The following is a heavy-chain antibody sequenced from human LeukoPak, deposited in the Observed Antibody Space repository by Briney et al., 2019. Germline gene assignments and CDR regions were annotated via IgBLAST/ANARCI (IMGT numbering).Heavy chain of an antibody. V-gene: IGHV1-69*06. CDR3: ASSATIPLYFDY. CDR2: IIPIFGTA. D-gene: IGHD5-24*01. J-gene: IGHJ4*02. Sequence: GASVKVSCKASGGTFSSYAISWVRQAPGQGLEWMGRIIPIFGTANYAQKFQGRVTITADKSTSTAYMELSSLRSEDTAVYYCASSATIPLYFDYWGQGTLVTVSS. CDR1: GGTFSSYA.